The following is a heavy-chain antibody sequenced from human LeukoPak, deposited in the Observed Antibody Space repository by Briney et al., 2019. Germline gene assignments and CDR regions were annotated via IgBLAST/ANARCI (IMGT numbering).Heavy chain of an antibody. Sequence: SETLSLTCTVSGGSISSYYWSWIRQPAGKGLEWIGRIYTSGSTNYNPSLKSRVTMSVDTSKNQFSLKLSSVTAADTAVYYCARESNYYDSSGYYPLVDYWGQGTLVTVSS. J-gene: IGHJ4*02. V-gene: IGHV4-4*07. CDR3: ARESNYYDSSGYYPLVDY. CDR1: GGSISSYY. CDR2: IYTSGST. D-gene: IGHD3-22*01.